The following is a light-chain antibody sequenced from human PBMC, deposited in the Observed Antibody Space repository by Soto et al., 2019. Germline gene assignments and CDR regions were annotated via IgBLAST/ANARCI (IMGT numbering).Light chain of an antibody. CDR1: QSISSW. Sequence: RSSQSISSWLAWYQQKPGKAPKLLIYRASSLESGAPSRFSGTGSGTEFTLTISSLQPDDFATYYCQQYDDYPWTFGQGTKVDIK. V-gene: IGKV1-5*03. CDR2: RAS. CDR3: QQYDDYPWT. J-gene: IGKJ1*01.